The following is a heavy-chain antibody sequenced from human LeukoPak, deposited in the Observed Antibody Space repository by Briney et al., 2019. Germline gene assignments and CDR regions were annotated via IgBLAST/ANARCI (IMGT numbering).Heavy chain of an antibody. CDR3: ARELGGCSSTSCTQTDAFDI. CDR1: GGSISSYY. Sequence: PSETLSLTCTVSGGSISSYYWSWIRQPPGKGLEWIGYIYYSGSTNYNPSLKSRVTISVDTSKNQFSLKLSSVTAADTAVYYCARELGGCSSTSCTQTDAFDIWGQGTMVTVSS. CDR2: IYYSGST. J-gene: IGHJ3*02. V-gene: IGHV4-59*08. D-gene: IGHD2-2*01.